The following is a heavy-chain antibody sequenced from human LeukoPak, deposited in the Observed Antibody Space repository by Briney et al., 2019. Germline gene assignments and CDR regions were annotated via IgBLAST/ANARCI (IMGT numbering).Heavy chain of an antibody. Sequence: PGGSLRLSCAASGFTFSSYAMSWVRQAPGKGLEWVSAISGSGGSTYYADSVKGRFTISRDNSKNTLYLQMNSLRAEDTAVYYCATNDKNYGSFDYWGQGTLVTVSS. CDR2: ISGSGGST. V-gene: IGHV3-23*01. CDR1: GFTFSSYA. J-gene: IGHJ4*02. D-gene: IGHD4-17*01. CDR3: ATNDKNYGSFDY.